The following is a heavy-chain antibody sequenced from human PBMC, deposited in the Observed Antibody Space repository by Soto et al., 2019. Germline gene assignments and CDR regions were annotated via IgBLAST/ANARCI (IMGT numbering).Heavy chain of an antibody. CDR2: INHSGST. D-gene: IGHD2-15*01. J-gene: IGHJ3*01. Sequence: SETLSLTCAVYGGSFSGYYWSWIRQPPGKGLEWIGEINHSGSTNYNPSLKSRVTISVDTSKNQFSLKLSSVTAADGGGYYCARVLSYCSGGRCFKESDGAFDFWGQGTMVTVSS. CDR1: GGSFSGYY. V-gene: IGHV4-34*01. CDR3: ARVLSYCSGGRCFKESDGAFDF.